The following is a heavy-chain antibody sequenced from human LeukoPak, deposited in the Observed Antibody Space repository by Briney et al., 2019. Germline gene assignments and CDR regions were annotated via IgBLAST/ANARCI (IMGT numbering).Heavy chain of an antibody. J-gene: IGHJ4*02. Sequence: GGSLRLSCTVSGFTFSKYWMRWVRQAPGRGLEWVASIDKNGREKRYVDSVEGRFTISRDNAKDSVYLQMTSLGAEDTAVYYCATYTQNFGAPGTDYWGQGTLVTVSS. D-gene: IGHD3-10*01. CDR2: IDKNGREK. CDR1: GFTFSKYW. V-gene: IGHV3-7*01. CDR3: ATYTQNFGAPGTDY.